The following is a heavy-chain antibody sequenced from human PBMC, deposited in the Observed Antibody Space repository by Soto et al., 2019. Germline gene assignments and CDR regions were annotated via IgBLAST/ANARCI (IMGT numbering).Heavy chain of an antibody. CDR3: AKSQGYYGSGSDY. CDR1: GFTFSNYG. CDR2: ISGSGGST. J-gene: IGHJ4*02. Sequence: GGSLRLSCVASGFTFSNYGMHWVRQAPGKGLEWVSAISGSGGSTYYADSVKGRFTISRDNSKNTLYLQMNSLRAEDTAVYYCAKSQGYYGSGSDYWGQGTLVTVSS. V-gene: IGHV3-23*01. D-gene: IGHD3-10*01.